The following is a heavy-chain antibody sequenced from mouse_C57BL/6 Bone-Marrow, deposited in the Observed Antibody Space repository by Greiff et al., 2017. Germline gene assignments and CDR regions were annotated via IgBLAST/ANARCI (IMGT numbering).Heavy chain of an antibody. CDR1: GYTFTDYY. CDR2: IYPGSGNT. J-gene: IGHJ2*01. V-gene: IGHV1-76*01. CDR3: ARKGY. Sequence: VQLQESGAELVRPGASVKLSCKASGYTFTDYYINWVKQRPGQGLEWIARIYPGSGNTYYNEKFKGKATLTAEKSSSTAYMQLSSLTSEDSAVYFCARKGYWGQGTTLTVSS.